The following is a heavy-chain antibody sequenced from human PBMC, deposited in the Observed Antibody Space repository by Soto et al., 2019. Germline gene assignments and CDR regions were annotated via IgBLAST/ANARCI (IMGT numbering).Heavy chain of an antibody. Sequence: QITLEESGPSLVKPTQTLTLTCTFSGFSLKNSGVGVAWIRQPPGKALEWLALIYWNDDKRYSPTLKNRININKDTSKNQVFLTMTNMDTVDTGTYYCAHRRGIAAIATFDYWGQGMLVTVYS. CDR1: GFSLKNSGVG. V-gene: IGHV2-5*01. CDR3: AHRRGIAAIATFDY. CDR2: IYWNDDK. D-gene: IGHD6-13*01. J-gene: IGHJ4*02.